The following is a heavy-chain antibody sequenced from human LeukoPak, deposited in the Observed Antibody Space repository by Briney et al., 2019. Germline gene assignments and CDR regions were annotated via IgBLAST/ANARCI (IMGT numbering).Heavy chain of an antibody. CDR1: GCTSISFR. V-gene: IGHV3-21*01. Sequence: GVALRLSCAACGCTSISFRMNWGGPAPGPWLEWVSSINSKSRYIYYADSLKGRFTISRDNGKNSVYLQMNSLRAEDTAVYFCARADSSSSRLDCWGQGTLVTVSS. CDR2: INSKSRYI. J-gene: IGHJ4*02. CDR3: ARADSSSSRLDC. D-gene: IGHD6-6*01.